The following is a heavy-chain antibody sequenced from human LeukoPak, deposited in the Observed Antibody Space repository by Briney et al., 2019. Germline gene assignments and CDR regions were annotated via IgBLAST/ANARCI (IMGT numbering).Heavy chain of an antibody. J-gene: IGHJ4*02. CDR1: GYTFTSYG. CDR2: IIPILGIA. Sequence: GASVKVSCKASGYTFTSYGISWVRQAPGQGLEWMGRIIPILGIANYAQKFQGRVTITADKSTSTAYMELSSLRSEDTAVYYCARPAYYDLSGETLYYFDYWGQGTLVTVSS. V-gene: IGHV1-69*04. D-gene: IGHD3-22*01. CDR3: ARPAYYDLSGETLYYFDY.